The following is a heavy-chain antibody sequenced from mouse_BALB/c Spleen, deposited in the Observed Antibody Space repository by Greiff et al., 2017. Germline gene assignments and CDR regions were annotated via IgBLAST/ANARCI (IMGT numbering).Heavy chain of an antibody. V-gene: IGHV5-2*01. D-gene: IGHD1-1*01. J-gene: IGHJ1*01. CDR3: ARQNYYGSSSYWYFDV. CDR2: INSDGGST. Sequence: EVQGVESGGGLVQPGESLKLSCESNEYEFPSHDMSWVRKTPEKRLELVAAINSDGGSTYYPDTMERRFIISRDNTKKTLYLQMSSLRSEDTALYYCARQNYYGSSSYWYFDVWGAGTTVTVSS. CDR1: EYEFPSHD.